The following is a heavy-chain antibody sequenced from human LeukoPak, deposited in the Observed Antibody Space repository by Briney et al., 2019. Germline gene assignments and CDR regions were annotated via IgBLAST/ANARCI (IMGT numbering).Heavy chain of an antibody. CDR1: GFTFSSYA. Sequence: PGGSLRLSCAASGFTFSSYAMSWVRQAPGKGLEWVSAISGRGGSTYYADSVKGRFTISRDNSKNTLYLQMNSLRAEDTAVYYCAKSVPIAVAGRGDYFDYWGQGTLVTVSS. CDR3: AKSVPIAVAGRGDYFDY. D-gene: IGHD6-19*01. J-gene: IGHJ4*02. CDR2: ISGRGGST. V-gene: IGHV3-23*01.